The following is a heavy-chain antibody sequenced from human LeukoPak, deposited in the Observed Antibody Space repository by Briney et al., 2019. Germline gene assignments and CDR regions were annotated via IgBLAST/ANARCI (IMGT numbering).Heavy chain of an antibody. CDR3: AKIRDIVVVPAAMIDY. Sequence: GGSLRLSCAASGFTFSSYGMHWVRQAPGKGLEWVAVISYDGSNKYYADSVKGRFTISRDNSKNTLYLQMNSLRAEDTAVYYCAKIRDIVVVPAAMIDYWGQGTLVTVSS. CDR1: GFTFSSYG. J-gene: IGHJ4*02. D-gene: IGHD2-2*01. V-gene: IGHV3-30*18. CDR2: ISYDGSNK.